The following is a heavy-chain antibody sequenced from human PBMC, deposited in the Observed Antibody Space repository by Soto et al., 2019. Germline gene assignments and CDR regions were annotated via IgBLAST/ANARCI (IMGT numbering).Heavy chain of an antibody. CDR2: IYNGGTT. D-gene: IGHD7-27*01. CDR1: GGSISNVNYC. CDR3: ARGPSGDKVDS. J-gene: IGHJ4*02. Sequence: QVQLQESGPGLVKPSQTLSLTCTVSGGSISNVNYCWSWIRQSPDKGLEWIGHIYNGGTTYNNPSHPXRXSXAXXASNNQLSLKLSSVSAADTAVYYSARGPSGDKVDSWGQGTLVTVSS. V-gene: IGHV4-30-4*01.